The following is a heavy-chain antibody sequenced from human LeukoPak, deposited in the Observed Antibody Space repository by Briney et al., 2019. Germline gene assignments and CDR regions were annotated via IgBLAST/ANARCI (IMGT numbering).Heavy chain of an antibody. Sequence: PGGSLRLSCAASGFTFSSYAMHWVRQAPGKGLEWVAVISYDGSNKYYADSVKGRFTISRDNAKNSLYLQMNSLRAEDTAVYYCARKPSGYCSSTSCSSWGQGTLVTVSS. J-gene: IGHJ5*02. D-gene: IGHD2-2*01. CDR3: ARKPSGYCSSTSCSS. V-gene: IGHV3-30-3*01. CDR2: ISYDGSNK. CDR1: GFTFSSYA.